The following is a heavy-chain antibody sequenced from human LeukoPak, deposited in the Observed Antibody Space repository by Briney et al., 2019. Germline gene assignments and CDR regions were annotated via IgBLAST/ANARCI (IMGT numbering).Heavy chain of an antibody. D-gene: IGHD3-10*01. CDR3: ARFPRVLLWFGELDY. CDR1: GGSISSGDYY. Sequence: SQTLSLTCTVSGGSISSGDYYWGWVRQPPGRGLGWSGYIDYSGSTYYNPSLKSRVTISVDTSKNQFSLKLSSVTAADTAVYYCARFPRVLLWFGELDYWGQGTLVTVSS. V-gene: IGHV4-30-4*08. CDR2: IDYSGST. J-gene: IGHJ4*02.